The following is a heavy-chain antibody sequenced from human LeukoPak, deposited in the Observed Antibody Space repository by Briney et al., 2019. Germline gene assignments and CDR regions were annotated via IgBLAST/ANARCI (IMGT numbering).Heavy chain of an antibody. CDR1: GGSISSGGYS. Sequence: PSETLSLTCAVSGGSISSGGYSWSWIRQPPGKGLEWIGYIYHSGSTYYNPSLKSRVTISVDRSKNQFSLKLSSVTAADTAVYYCARDITIFGVGGQTFDPWGQGTLVTVSS. V-gene: IGHV4-30-2*01. CDR3: ARDITIFGVGGQTFDP. CDR2: IYHSGST. J-gene: IGHJ5*02. D-gene: IGHD3-3*01.